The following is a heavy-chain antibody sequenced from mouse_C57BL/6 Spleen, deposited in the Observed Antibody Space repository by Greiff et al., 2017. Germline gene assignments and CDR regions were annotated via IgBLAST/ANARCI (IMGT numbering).Heavy chain of an antibody. Sequence: QVQLQQSGAELVRPGASVTLSCKASGYTFTDYEMHWVKQTPVHGLEWIGAIDPETGGTAYNQKFKGKAILTADKSSSTAYIALRSLTSEDSAVYYCTRYGVTTGFAYWVQGALVTVSA. V-gene: IGHV1-15*01. CDR1: GYTFTDYE. CDR3: TRYGVTTGFAY. J-gene: IGHJ3*01. CDR2: IDPETGGT. D-gene: IGHD2-2*01.